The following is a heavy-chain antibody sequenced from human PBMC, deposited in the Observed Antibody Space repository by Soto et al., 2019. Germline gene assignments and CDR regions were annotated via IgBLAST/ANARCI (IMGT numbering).Heavy chain of an antibody. CDR2: INAGNGNT. J-gene: IGHJ3*02. D-gene: IGHD2-15*01. CDR3: ARCSPFGSFDI. CDR1: GYTFTSYA. Sequence: QVQLVQSGAEEKKPGASVKVSCKASGYTFTSYAMHWVRQAPGQRLEWMGWINAGNGNTKYSQKFQGRVTITRHTAASTAYMELSSLRSTDTPVYHCARCSPFGSFDIWGQGTMVTVSS. V-gene: IGHV1-3*05.